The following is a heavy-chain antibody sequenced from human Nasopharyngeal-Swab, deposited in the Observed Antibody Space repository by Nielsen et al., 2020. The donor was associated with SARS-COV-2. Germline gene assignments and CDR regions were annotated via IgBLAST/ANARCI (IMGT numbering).Heavy chain of an antibody. CDR2: MNPNSGNT. D-gene: IGHD6-19*01. Sequence: ASVKVSCKASGYTFTSYDINWVRQATGQGLEWMGWMNPNSGNTGYAQKFQGRVTMTRNTSISTAYMELSSLRSEDTAVYYCARDIGSGWSYYYGMDVWGQGTTVTVSS. V-gene: IGHV1-8*01. CDR1: GYTFTSYD. J-gene: IGHJ6*02. CDR3: ARDIGSGWSYYYGMDV.